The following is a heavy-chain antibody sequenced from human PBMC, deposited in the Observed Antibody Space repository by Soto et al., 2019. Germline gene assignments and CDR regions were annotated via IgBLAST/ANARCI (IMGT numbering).Heavy chain of an antibody. D-gene: IGHD6-13*01. V-gene: IGHV1-18*01. CDR1: GYTFTSYG. CDR3: ARLDSSWGYYYGMDV. CDR2: ISAYNGNT. Sequence: QVQLVQSGAEVKKPGASVKVSCKASGYTFTSYGISWVRQAPGQGLEWMGWISAYNGNTNYAQKLQGRVTMTTDTSTSTAYRELRSLRSDDTAVYYCARLDSSWGYYYGMDVWGRGTTVTVSS. J-gene: IGHJ6*04.